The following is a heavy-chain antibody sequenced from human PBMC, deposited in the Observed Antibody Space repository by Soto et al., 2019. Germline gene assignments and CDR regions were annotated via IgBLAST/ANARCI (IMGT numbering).Heavy chain of an antibody. CDR2: INPNSGGA. CDR3: ARDYDDGSASYGFEI. V-gene: IGHV1-2*04. J-gene: IGHJ3*02. CDR1: GYTFTGYY. Sequence: QVHLVQSGAEVKKPGASVKVSCKASGYTFTGYYIHWVRQAPGQGLEWMGWINPNSGGANIAQKFQGWVTLTRDTSRSTTYMELSRLRSNDTAVYYCARDYDDGSASYGFEIWGQGTMVTVAS. D-gene: IGHD6-19*01.